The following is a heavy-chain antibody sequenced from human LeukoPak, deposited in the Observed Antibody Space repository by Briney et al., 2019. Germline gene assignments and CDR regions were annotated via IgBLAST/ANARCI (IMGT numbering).Heavy chain of an antibody. CDR2: INHSGST. J-gene: IGHJ4*02. V-gene: IGHV4-34*01. CDR3: ARGLVRGYYYFDY. CDR1: GGSFSGYY. Sequence: SETLSLTCAVYGGSFSGYYWSWIRQPPGKGLEWIGEINHSGSTNYNPSLKSRVTISVDTSKNQFSLKLSSVTAADTAVYYCARGLVRGYYYFDYWDQGTLVTVSS. D-gene: IGHD3-10*01.